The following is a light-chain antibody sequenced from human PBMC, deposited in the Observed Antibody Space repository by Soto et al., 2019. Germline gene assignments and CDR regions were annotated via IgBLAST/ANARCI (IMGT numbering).Light chain of an antibody. CDR3: QPYNIYPLI. CDR1: QSISSW. CDR2: KAS. Sequence: DIQMYQCPSTLSASLRERVTITCRASQSISSWLAWYQQKPGKAPKLLIYKASSLESGVPSRFSGSGSGTEFTLTISSLQPDDFATYYCQPYNIYPLIFGGGSKV. V-gene: IGKV1-5*03. J-gene: IGKJ4*01.